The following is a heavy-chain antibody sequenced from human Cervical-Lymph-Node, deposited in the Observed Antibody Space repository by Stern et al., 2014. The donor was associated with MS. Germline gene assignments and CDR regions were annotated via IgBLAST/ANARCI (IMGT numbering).Heavy chain of an antibody. D-gene: IGHD3-22*01. V-gene: IGHV4-31*03. J-gene: IGHJ4*02. CDR2: IYYSGST. CDR1: GGSISSGGYY. Sequence: QVQLVQSGPGLVKPSQTLSLTCTVSGGSISSGGYYWSWIRPHPGQGLEWIGYIYYSGSTYYNPSLKSRVTISVDTSKNQFSLKLSSVTAADTAVYYCARVDYYDSSDYWGQGTLVTVSS. CDR3: ARVDYYDSSDY.